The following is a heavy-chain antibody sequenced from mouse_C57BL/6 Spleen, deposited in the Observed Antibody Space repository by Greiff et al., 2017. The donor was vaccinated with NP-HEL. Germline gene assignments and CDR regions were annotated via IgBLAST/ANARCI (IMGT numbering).Heavy chain of an antibody. CDR3: ARLLDFDY. Sequence: QVQLKESGAELARPGASVKLSCKASGYTFTSYGISWVKQRTGQGLEWIGEIYPRSGNTYYNEKFKGKATLTADKSSSTAYMELRSLTSEDSAVYFCARLLDFDYWGQGTTLTVSS. CDR2: IYPRSGNT. V-gene: IGHV1-81*01. J-gene: IGHJ2*01. CDR1: GYTFTSYG.